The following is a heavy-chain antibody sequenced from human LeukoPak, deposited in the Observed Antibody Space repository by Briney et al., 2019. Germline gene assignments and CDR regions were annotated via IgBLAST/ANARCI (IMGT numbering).Heavy chain of an antibody. J-gene: IGHJ4*02. V-gene: IGHV1-18*04. CDR2: ISTGNGNT. CDR3: ARANNWNYALGY. D-gene: IGHD1-7*01. CDR1: GYTFTGYY. Sequence: GASVKVSCKASGYTFTGYYMHWVRQAPGQGLEWMGWISTGNGNTNYGQKFQGRVTMTTDTSTDTAYMELRSLRSDDTAMYYCARANNWNYALGYWGQGTLVTVSS.